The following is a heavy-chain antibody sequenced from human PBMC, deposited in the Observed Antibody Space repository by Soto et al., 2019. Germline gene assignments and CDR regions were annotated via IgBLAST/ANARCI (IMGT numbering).Heavy chain of an antibody. J-gene: IGHJ5*02. CDR2: MNPNSGNT. CDR3: ARRPIAARPMVWFDP. D-gene: IGHD6-6*01. V-gene: IGHV1-8*01. Sequence: QVQLVQSGAEVKKPGASVKVSCKASGYTFTSYDINWVRQATGQGLEWMGWMNPNSGNTGYAQKFQGRVTMTRNTSISTAYMELSSLRSEDTTVYYCARRPIAARPMVWFDPWGQGTLVTVSS. CDR1: GYTFTSYD.